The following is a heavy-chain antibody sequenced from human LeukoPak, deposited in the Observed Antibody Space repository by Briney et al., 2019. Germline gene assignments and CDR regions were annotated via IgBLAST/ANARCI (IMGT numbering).Heavy chain of an antibody. CDR3: ARGGGRLDFDY. Sequence: GGSLRLSCAASGFTFSSYSMNWVRQAPGKGLEWVSYISSSSSTIYYADSVKGRFTISRDNAKNSLYLQMNSLRAEDTAVYYCARGGGRLDFDYWGQGTLVTVSS. CDR1: GFTFSSYS. J-gene: IGHJ4*02. V-gene: IGHV3-48*01. D-gene: IGHD1-1*01. CDR2: ISSSSSTI.